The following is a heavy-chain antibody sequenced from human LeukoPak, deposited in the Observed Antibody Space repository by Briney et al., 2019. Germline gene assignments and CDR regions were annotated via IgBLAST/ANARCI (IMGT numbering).Heavy chain of an antibody. V-gene: IGHV3-66*01. CDR1: GFTVSSNY. CDR3: ARGHRATTYYFDY. D-gene: IGHD1-14*01. Sequence: PGGSLRLSCAASGFTVSSNYMSWVRQAPGKGLEWVSVIYSDGSTYYADSVKGRFTISRDNSKNTLYLQMNSLRAEDTAVYYCARGHRATTYYFDYWGQGTLVTVSS. J-gene: IGHJ4*02. CDR2: IYSDGST.